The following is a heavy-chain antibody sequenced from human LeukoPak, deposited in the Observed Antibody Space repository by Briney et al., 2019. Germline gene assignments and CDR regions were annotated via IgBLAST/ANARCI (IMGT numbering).Heavy chain of an antibody. CDR1: GFTFSDYY. V-gene: IGHV3-11*06. CDR3: ARPEWEVWGSYRSDAFDI. D-gene: IGHD3-16*02. J-gene: IGHJ3*02. Sequence: GGSLRLSCAASGFTFSDYYTTWIRQAPGKGREWVSYISGSTSYTNNADSVKGRFTISRDNAKNSLYLQMNSLRAEDTAVYYCARPEWEVWGSYRSDAFDIWGQGTMVTVSS. CDR2: ISGSTSYT.